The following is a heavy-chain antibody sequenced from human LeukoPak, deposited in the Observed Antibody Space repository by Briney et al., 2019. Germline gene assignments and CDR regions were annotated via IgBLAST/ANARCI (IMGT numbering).Heavy chain of an antibody. D-gene: IGHD6-13*01. CDR1: GYTFTGYY. V-gene: IGHV1-2*02. Sequence: ASVKVSCKASGYTFTGYYMHWVRQAPGQGLEWMGWINPNSGGTNYAQKFQGRVTMTRDTSISTAYMELSRLRSDDTAVYYCARPYRIAAAGSSPPPTPFDPWGQGTLVTVSS. CDR2: INPNSGGT. CDR3: ARPYRIAAAGSSPPPTPFDP. J-gene: IGHJ5*02.